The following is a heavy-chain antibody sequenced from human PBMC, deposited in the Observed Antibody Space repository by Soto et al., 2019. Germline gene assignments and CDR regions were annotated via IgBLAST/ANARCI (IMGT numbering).Heavy chain of an antibody. V-gene: IGHV1-2*02. CDR2: INADSGNT. J-gene: IGHJ4*02. Sequence: ASVKVSCKASGYTFSDYYIHWVRQAPGQGLEWMGWINADSGNTKYAQKFQGRVTMTRDTSASTAYMELSRLRSEDTAVYYCARDLGGWPDYWGQGTLVTVSS. CDR1: GYTFSDYY. CDR3: ARDLGGWPDY. D-gene: IGHD2-15*01.